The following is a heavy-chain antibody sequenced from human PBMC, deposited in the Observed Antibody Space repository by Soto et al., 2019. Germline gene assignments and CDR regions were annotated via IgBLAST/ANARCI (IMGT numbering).Heavy chain of an antibody. D-gene: IGHD6-13*01. J-gene: IGHJ5*02. V-gene: IGHV1-69*13. CDR1: GGTFSSYA. CDR2: IIPIFGTA. CDR3: ARVLGYSSSWYWFDP. Sequence: SVKVSCKASGGTFSSYAISWVRQAPGQGLEWMGGIIPIFGTANYAQKFQGRVTITADESTSTAYMELSSLRSEDTAVYYCARVLGYSSSWYWFDPWGQGTLVTVSS.